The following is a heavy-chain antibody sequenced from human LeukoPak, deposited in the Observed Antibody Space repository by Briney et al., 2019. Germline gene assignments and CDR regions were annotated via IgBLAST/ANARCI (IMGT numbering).Heavy chain of an antibody. D-gene: IGHD4-17*01. J-gene: IGHJ4*02. CDR1: GFTFSSYG. V-gene: IGHV3-30*18. Sequence: GGSLRLSCAASGFTFSSYGMHWVRQAPGKGLEWVAVISYDGSIKYYADSVKGRFTISRDNSKNTLYLQMNSLRAEDTAVYYCAKKTTVTTFAPTPLDYWGQGTLVTVSS. CDR2: ISYDGSIK. CDR3: AKKTTVTTFAPTPLDY.